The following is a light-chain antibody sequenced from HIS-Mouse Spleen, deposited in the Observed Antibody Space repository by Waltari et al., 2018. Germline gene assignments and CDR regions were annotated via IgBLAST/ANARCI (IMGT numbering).Light chain of an antibody. CDR1: QSVSSSY. CDR3: QQYGSSPT. J-gene: IGKJ2*01. V-gene: IGKV3-20*01. Sequence: EIVLTQSPGTLSLSPGERATLSCRASQSVSSSYLAWYQQKPGQAPRRLIYGASSRATGIPDRFSGSGSGTGFTLTISRLEPEDFAVYYCQQYGSSPTFGQGTKLEIK. CDR2: GAS.